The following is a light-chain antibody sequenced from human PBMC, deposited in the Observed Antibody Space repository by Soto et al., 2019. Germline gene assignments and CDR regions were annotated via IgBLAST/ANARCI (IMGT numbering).Light chain of an antibody. CDR2: AAS. Sequence: DIQMTQSPSSVSASVGDRVTINCRASQGISSWVAWYQQKPGKAPNLLIYAASSLQSGVPSRFSGSGSGTEFTLTISSLQPEDFATYYCQQADTFPHTFGGGTKVEIK. CDR1: QGISSW. V-gene: IGKV1-12*01. CDR3: QQADTFPHT. J-gene: IGKJ4*01.